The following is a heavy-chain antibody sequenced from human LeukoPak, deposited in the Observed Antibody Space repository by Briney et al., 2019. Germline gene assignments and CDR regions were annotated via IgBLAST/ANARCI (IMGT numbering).Heavy chain of an antibody. J-gene: IGHJ5*02. Sequence: GGSLRLSCAASGFTFSSYSMNWVRQAPGKGLEWVSSISSSSSYIYYADSVKGRFTISRDNAKNSPYLQMNSLRAEDTAVYYCARGTGSWVTPWGQGTLVTVSS. CDR1: GFTFSSYS. CDR3: ARGTGSWVTP. D-gene: IGHD6-13*01. V-gene: IGHV3-21*01. CDR2: ISSSSSYI.